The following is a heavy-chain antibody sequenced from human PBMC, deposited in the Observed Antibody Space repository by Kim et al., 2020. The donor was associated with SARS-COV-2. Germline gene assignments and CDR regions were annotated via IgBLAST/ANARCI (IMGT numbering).Heavy chain of an antibody. J-gene: IGHJ6*02. CDR2: IYHSGST. D-gene: IGHD3-10*01. CDR1: GGSISSSNW. Sequence: SETLSLTCAVSGGSISSSNWWSWVRQPPGKGLEWIGEIYHSGSTNYNPSLKSRVTISVDKSKNQFSLKLSSVTAADTAVYYCASGYYGSGSYYSHYYYGMDVWGQGTTVTVSS. V-gene: IGHV4-4*02. CDR3: ASGYYGSGSYYSHYYYGMDV.